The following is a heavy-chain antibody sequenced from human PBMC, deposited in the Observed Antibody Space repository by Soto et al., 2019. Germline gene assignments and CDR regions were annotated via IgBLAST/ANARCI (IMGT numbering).Heavy chain of an antibody. V-gene: IGHV1-18*04. CDR1: AYTFISYG. CDR2: INPYNGNT. D-gene: IGHD3-22*01. Sequence: ASVKVSCKTSAYTFISYGISWVRQAPGQGLEWMGWINPYNGNTNYPQKLRGIFTMTTDTSTSTAYMELRSLRSDDTAVYYCARVYYSDSSGFHPDYWGQGTLVTVSS. J-gene: IGHJ4*02. CDR3: ARVYYSDSSGFHPDY.